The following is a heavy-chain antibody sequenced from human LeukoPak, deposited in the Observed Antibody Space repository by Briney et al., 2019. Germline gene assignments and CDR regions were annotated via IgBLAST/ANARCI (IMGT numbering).Heavy chain of an antibody. V-gene: IGHV3-74*01. Sequence: PGGSLRLSCEASGFTFSRFWMHWVRQPPGKGLVWVPRIDTDGTTTTYADSVKGRFTISRDNAKNTVYLQINSLRAEDTAVYYCATLNSFGNGYWGQGVLVTVSS. CDR2: IDTDGTTT. CDR1: GFTFSRFW. J-gene: IGHJ4*02. CDR3: ATLNSFGNGY. D-gene: IGHD5-18*01.